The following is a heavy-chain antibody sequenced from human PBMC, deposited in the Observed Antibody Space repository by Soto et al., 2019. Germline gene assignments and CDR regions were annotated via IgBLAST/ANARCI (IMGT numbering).Heavy chain of an antibody. CDR1: GYTFTRYT. J-gene: IGHJ5*02. V-gene: IGHV1-3*01. D-gene: IGHD2-15*01. CDR2: INPDNGNT. Sequence: ASVKVSCKASGYTFTRYTMNWVLQAPGQRLEWMGWINPDNGNTKSSQKFQDRVIITRDTSASTAYMDLSSLRSEDTAVYYCARGIATGQIHPRGKGTSVIVYS. CDR3: ARGIATGQIHP.